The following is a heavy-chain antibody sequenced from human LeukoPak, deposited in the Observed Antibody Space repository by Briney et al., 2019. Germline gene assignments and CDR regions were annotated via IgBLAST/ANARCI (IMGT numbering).Heavy chain of an antibody. D-gene: IGHD2-2*01. CDR3: ARDLGQLLFGYFDY. CDR2: IYHSGST. V-gene: IGHV4-30-2*01. CDR1: GGSISSGGYY. J-gene: IGHJ4*02. Sequence: SSETLSLTCTVSGGSISSGGYYWSWIRQPPGKGLEWIGYIYHSGSTYYNPSLKSRVTISVDRSKNQFSLKLSSVTAADTAVYYCARDLGQLLFGYFDYWGQGTLVTVSS.